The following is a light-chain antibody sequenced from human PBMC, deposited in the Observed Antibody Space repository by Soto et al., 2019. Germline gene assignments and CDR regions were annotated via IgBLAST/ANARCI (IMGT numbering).Light chain of an antibody. CDR3: QQRSNWPLT. CDR1: QSVRSY. CDR2: DAS. J-gene: IGKJ4*01. Sequence: EIVLTHSPATLSLSPGERATLSCRASQSVRSYLAWYQQNPGQAPRLLIYDASNRATGIPPRYSGSASGTDLTLTLSSLEPEDFAVYCCQQRSNWPLTFGGGTKVEI. V-gene: IGKV3-11*01.